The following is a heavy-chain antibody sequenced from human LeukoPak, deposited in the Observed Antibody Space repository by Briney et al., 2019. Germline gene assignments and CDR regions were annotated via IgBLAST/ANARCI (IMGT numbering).Heavy chain of an antibody. J-gene: IGHJ4*02. CDR1: GGSFSGYY. V-gene: IGHV4-59*10. CDR2: IYTSGST. D-gene: IGHD3-9*01. CDR3: ARTTWDYDILTGYPKEPYFDY. Sequence: SETLSLTCAVYGGSFSGYYWSWIRQPAGKGLEWIGRIYTSGSTNYNPSLKSRVTMSVDTSKNQFSLKLSSVTAADTAVYYCARTTWDYDILTGYPKEPYFDYWGQGTLVTVSS.